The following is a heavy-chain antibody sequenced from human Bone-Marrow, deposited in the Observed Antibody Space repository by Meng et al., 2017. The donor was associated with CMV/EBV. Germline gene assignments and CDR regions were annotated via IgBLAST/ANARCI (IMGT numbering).Heavy chain of an antibody. Sequence: SVKVSCKSSGGTFSSYAISWVRQAPGQGLEWMGGIIPILSIANYAQKFQGRVTITADKSTSTAYMELSRLRSEDTAVYYCARDRGKVAAGTWYYWGQGTLVTVSS. J-gene: IGHJ4*02. CDR1: GGTFSSYA. CDR2: IIPILSIA. V-gene: IGHV1-69*10. D-gene: IGHD6-13*01. CDR3: ARDRGKVAAGTWYY.